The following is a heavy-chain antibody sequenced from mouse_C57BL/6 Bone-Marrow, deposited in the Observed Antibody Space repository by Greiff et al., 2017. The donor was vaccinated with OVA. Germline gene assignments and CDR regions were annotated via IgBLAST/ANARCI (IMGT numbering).Heavy chain of an antibody. CDR1: GYAFSSYW. Sequence: VQLQQSGAELVKPGASVKISCKASGYAFSSYWMSWVKQRPGKGLEWIGQIYPGDGDTNYNGKFKGKATLTADKSSSTAYMQLSSLTSEDSAVYFCAGNYPFAYWGQGTLVTVSA. D-gene: IGHD2-1*01. CDR3: AGNYPFAY. V-gene: IGHV1-80*01. CDR2: IYPGDGDT. J-gene: IGHJ3*01.